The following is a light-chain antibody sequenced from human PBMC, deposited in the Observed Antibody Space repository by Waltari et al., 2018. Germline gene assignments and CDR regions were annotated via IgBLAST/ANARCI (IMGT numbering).Light chain of an antibody. CDR2: DAS. CDR1: QSVSRT. Sequence: EIVLTQSPGTLSLSPGERATLSCRASQSVSRTLAWYQQKPGQAPRLLIYDASSRATGIPDRFSGRGSGTDFSLTISRLGPEDFAVYYCQKYGTLPATFGQGTKVEIK. J-gene: IGKJ1*01. CDR3: QKYGTLPAT. V-gene: IGKV3-20*01.